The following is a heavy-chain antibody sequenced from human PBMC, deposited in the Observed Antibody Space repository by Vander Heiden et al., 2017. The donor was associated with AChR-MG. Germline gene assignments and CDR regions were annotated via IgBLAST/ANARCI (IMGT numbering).Heavy chain of an antibody. Sequence: QVQLVESGGGVVQPGGSLRLSCEASGFTFRQFPMHWVRQAPGKGLEWVALISLDGNNRFYADSVKGRFTTSRDNSQNTLYLQMNSLRVDDTAMYYCAHLEGSGDYWGQGTLVTVSS. CDR2: ISLDGNNR. J-gene: IGHJ4*02. CDR1: GFTFRQFP. D-gene: IGHD3-10*01. V-gene: IGHV3-30*04. CDR3: AHLEGSGDY.